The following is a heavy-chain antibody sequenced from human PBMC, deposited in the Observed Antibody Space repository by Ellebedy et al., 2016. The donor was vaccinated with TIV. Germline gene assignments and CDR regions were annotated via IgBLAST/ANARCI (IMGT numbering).Heavy chain of an antibody. D-gene: IGHD3-10*01. CDR1: GYTLTELS. J-gene: IGHJ4*02. CDR2: FDPEDGET. CDR3: ATVSTGLWFGEVLGY. Sequence: ASVKVSCKVSGYTLTELSMHWVRQAPGKGLEWMGGFDPEDGETIYAQKFQGRVTMTEDTSTDTAYMELSSLRSEDTAVYYCATVSTGLWFGEVLGYWGQGTLVTVSS. V-gene: IGHV1-24*01.